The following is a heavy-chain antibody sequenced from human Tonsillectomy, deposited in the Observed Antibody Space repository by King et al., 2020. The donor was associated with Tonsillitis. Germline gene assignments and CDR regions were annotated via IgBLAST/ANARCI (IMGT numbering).Heavy chain of an antibody. V-gene: IGHV3-49*04. CDR1: GFTFGDYA. J-gene: IGHJ6*03. Sequence: VQLVESGGGLVQPGRSLRLSCTASGFTFGDYAMNWVRQAPGKGLEWVGFIRSKGYGGTTEYAASVKGRFAISREDSKSIAYLQMNRLKTEETAVYYCTTPVGAFGVVAATYGYMDVWGKGTTVTVSS. D-gene: IGHD2-15*01. CDR3: TTPVGAFGVVAATYGYMDV. CDR2: IRSKGYGGTT.